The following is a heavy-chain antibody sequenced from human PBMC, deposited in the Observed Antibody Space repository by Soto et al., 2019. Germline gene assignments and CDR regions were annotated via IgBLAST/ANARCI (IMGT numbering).Heavy chain of an antibody. D-gene: IGHD6-13*01. CDR1: GGSFSGYY. CDR2: INHSGST. CDR3: ARGGGLVAAGNWFGP. V-gene: IGHV4-34*01. J-gene: IGHJ5*02. Sequence: NPSETLSFTCPVYGGSFSGYYWTWIRQPPGKGLEWIGEINHSGSTNYNPSLKSRVTISVVTSKNQFSLKLTSVTAADTALYYCARGGGLVAAGNWFGPWGQGSLVTVS.